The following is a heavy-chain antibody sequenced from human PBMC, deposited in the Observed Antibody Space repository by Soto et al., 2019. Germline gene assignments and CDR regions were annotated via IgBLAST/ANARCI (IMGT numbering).Heavy chain of an antibody. CDR1: GVSFSRYY. J-gene: IGHJ4*02. CDR2: INHSGST. D-gene: IGHD2-8*02. V-gene: IGHV4-34*01. CDR3: ARDKITGLFDY. Sequence: PSETLSLTCAVYGVSFSRYYWTWIRQPPGTGLEWIGEINHSGSTNYNPSLKSRVTISVDTSKNQFSLKLTSVTAADTAVYYCARDKITGLFDYWGQGTLVTVSS.